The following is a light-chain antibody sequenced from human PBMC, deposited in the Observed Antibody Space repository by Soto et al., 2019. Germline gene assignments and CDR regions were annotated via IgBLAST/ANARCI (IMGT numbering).Light chain of an antibody. CDR2: GAS. J-gene: IGKJ1*01. CDR3: QQYNNWPPWT. Sequence: VMTQSPATLSLSPGDSATLSCRGSQSVSSNLAWYQQKPGQAPRLLIYGASTRATGIPARFSGSGSGTEFTLTISSLQSEDFAVYYCQQYNNWPPWTCGQGTKVEI. V-gene: IGKV3-15*01. CDR1: QSVSSN.